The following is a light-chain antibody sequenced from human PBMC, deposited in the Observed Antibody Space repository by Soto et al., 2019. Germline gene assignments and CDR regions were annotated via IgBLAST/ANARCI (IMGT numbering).Light chain of an antibody. J-gene: IGKJ1*01. CDR3: QQSFSTPWT. Sequence: DIQMTQSPSSLSASVGDRVTITFRASQSISSYLNWYQQKPGKAPKLLIFDASTLESGVPSRFSGSGSGTDFTLTISSLQPEDFATYYCQQSFSTPWTFGQGTKVDI. CDR2: DAS. CDR1: QSISSY. V-gene: IGKV1-39*01.